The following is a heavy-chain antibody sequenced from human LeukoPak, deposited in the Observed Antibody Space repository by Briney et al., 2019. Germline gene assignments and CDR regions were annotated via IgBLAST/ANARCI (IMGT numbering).Heavy chain of an antibody. CDR2: MNPNSGNT. CDR3: ARVYGLPFDP. V-gene: IGHV1-8*01. J-gene: IGHJ5*02. CDR1: GYTFTNHD. Sequence: GASVKVSWKASGYTFTNHDINWVRQATGQGLEWMGWMNPNSGNTGYAQKFQGRVTMTRNTSINTAYMELSSLRSEDTAVYYCARVYGLPFDPWGQGTLVTVSS. D-gene: IGHD4-17*01.